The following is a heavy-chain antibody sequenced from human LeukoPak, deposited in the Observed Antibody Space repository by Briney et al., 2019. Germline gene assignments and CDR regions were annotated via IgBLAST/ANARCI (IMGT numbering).Heavy chain of an antibody. V-gene: IGHV3-11*05. D-gene: IGHD3-10*01. CDR2: ISSSSSYT. CDR3: ARVYGSGSYAALY. Sequence: GGSLRLSCAASGFTFDDYAMHWVRQAPGKGLEWVSYISSSSSYTNYADSVKGRFTISRDNAKSSLYLQMNSLRAEDTAVYYCARVYGSGSYAALYWGQGTLVTVSS. CDR1: GFTFDDYA. J-gene: IGHJ4*02.